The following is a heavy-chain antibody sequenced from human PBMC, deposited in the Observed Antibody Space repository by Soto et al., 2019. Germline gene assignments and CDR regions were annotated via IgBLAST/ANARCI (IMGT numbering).Heavy chain of an antibody. CDR1: GGTFSSYA. D-gene: IGHD2-21*02. J-gene: IGHJ5*02. CDR2: IIPIFGTA. Sequence: ASVKVSCKASGGTFSSYAISWVRQAPGQGLEWMGGIIPIFGTANYAQKFQGRVTITADESTSTAYMELSSLRSEDTAVYYCARGTDCAGDCLNSNRFDPWGQGTLVTVSS. CDR3: ARGTDCAGDCLNSNRFDP. V-gene: IGHV1-69*13.